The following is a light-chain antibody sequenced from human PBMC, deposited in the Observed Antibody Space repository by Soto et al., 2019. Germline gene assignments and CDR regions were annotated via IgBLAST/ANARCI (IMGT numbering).Light chain of an antibody. Sequence: EKVMTQSPATLSVSPGERATLSCRASQSVSSTLAWYQQKPGQAPRLLIYDASTRANGIPARFSGSGSGTEFTLTISNLQSEDFAVYYCQQYGSSRTWTFGQGTKVDIK. V-gene: IGKV3-15*01. J-gene: IGKJ1*01. CDR1: QSVSST. CDR2: DAS. CDR3: QQYGSSRTWT.